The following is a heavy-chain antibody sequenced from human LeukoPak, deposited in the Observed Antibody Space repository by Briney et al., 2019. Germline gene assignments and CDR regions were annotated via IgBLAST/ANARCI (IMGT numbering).Heavy chain of an antibody. J-gene: IGHJ4*02. CDR3: ARPHYYDRSGYFY. V-gene: IGHV4-39*01. Sequence: PSETLSLTCTVSGGSISSSSYYWGWIRQPPGKGLEWIGSIYYSGSTYYNPSLKSRVTISLDTSKNKFSLKLSSVTAADTAVYYCARPHYYDRSGYFYWGQETLVTVSS. D-gene: IGHD3-22*01. CDR2: IYYSGST. CDR1: GGSISSSSYY.